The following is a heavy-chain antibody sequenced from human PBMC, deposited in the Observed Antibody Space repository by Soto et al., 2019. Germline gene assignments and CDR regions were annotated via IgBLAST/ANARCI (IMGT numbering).Heavy chain of an antibody. V-gene: IGHV1-69*13. CDR1: GGTFSSYA. CDR3: ARSGGYGDYGVNYYYYYGMDV. J-gene: IGHJ6*02. CDR2: IIPIFGTA. Sequence: SVKVSCKASGGTFSSYAISWVRQAPGQGLEWMGGIIPIFGTANYAQKFQGRVTITADESTSTAYMELSSLRSEDTAVYYCARSGGYGDYGVNYYYYYGMDVWGQGTTVTVSS. D-gene: IGHD4-17*01.